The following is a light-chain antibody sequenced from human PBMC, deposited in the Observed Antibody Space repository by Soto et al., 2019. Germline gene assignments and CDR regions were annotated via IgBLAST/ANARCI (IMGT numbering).Light chain of an antibody. V-gene: IGKV3-20*01. Sequence: EIVLTQSPGTLSLSPGERATLSCRASQSISSGFLAWYQQKPGQAPRLLIYGTRRAPGIPDTFSGSGSGTDFTLTISRLEPEDFAVYYCQQYSSSSLSFGGGTKVDTK. CDR3: QQYSSSSLS. CDR1: QSISSGF. CDR2: GT. J-gene: IGKJ4*01.